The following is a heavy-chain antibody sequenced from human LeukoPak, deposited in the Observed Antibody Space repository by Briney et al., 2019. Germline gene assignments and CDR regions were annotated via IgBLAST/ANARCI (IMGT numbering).Heavy chain of an antibody. CDR2: IYYSGST. CDR3: AGYYGSGSNY. Sequence: SETLSLTCTVSGGSISSYYWSWIRQPPGKGLEWIGYIYYSGSTNYNPSLKSRVTISVDTAKNQFSLELSSVTAADTAVYYCAGYYGSGSNYWGQGTLVTVSS. CDR1: GGSISSYY. D-gene: IGHD3-10*01. J-gene: IGHJ4*02. V-gene: IGHV4-59*01.